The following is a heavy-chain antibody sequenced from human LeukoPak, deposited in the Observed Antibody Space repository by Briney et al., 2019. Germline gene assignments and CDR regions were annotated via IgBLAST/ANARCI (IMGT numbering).Heavy chain of an antibody. J-gene: IGHJ4*02. V-gene: IGHV4-30-4*01. CDR3: ARVESDYDSSGYYQYYFDY. D-gene: IGHD3-22*01. CDR2: IYYSGST. CDR1: GGSISSGDYY. Sequence: SQTLSLTCTVSGGSISSGDYYWSWIRQPPRKGLEWIGYIYYSGSTYYNPSLKSRVTISVDTSKNQFSLKLSSVTAADTAVYYCARVESDYDSSGYYQYYFDYWGQGTLVTVSS.